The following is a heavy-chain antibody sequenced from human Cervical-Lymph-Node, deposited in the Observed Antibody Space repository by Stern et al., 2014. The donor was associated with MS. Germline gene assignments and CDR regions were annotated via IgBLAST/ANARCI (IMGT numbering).Heavy chain of an antibody. D-gene: IGHD6-13*01. J-gene: IGHJ4*02. CDR1: GYTFTSYA. CDR2: INAGNGNT. V-gene: IGHV1-3*01. CDR3: ARVGYSSSWYFYFDY. Sequence: QVQLVQSGAEVKKPGASVKVSCKASGYTFTSYAMHWVRQAPGRRLEWMGWINAGNGNTKYSQKFQGRVTITRDTSASTAYMELSSLRSEDTAVYYCARVGYSSSWYFYFDYWGQGTLVTVSS.